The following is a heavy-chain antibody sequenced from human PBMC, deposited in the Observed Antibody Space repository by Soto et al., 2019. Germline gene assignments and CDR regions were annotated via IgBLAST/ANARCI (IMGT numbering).Heavy chain of an antibody. V-gene: IGHV1-69*12. CDR2: IIPIFGTA. CDR1: GGTFSSYA. J-gene: IGHJ3*01. Sequence: QVQLVQSGAEVKKPGSSVKVSCKASGGTFSSYAISWVRQAPGQGLEWMGGIIPIFGTANYAQKFQGRVTITADESTSTAYMALSSLRADDTAVYYCARGLDYGETDGGAFGLWGQGTMVTVSS. CDR3: ARGLDYGETDGGAFGL. D-gene: IGHD4-17*01.